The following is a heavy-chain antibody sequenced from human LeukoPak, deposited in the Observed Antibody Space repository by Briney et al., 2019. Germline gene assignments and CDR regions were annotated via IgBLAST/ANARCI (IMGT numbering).Heavy chain of an antibody. CDR3: ARDHIDGFTPNNWFDP. J-gene: IGHJ5*02. CDR2: IYNNANT. D-gene: IGHD5-24*01. V-gene: IGHV4-39*07. Sequence: SETLSLTCTVSGDSINKDYYCWAWIRQPPGKGLEWIGTIYNNANTYYNPPLESRVTMSVDTSKNQISLTLTSVTAADTAVYYCARDHIDGFTPNNWFDPWGQGTLVSVSS. CDR1: GDSINKDYYC.